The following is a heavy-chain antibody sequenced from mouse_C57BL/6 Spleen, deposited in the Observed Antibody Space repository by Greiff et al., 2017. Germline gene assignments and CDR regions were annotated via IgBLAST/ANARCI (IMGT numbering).Heavy chain of an antibody. CDR2: ILPRSGST. D-gene: IGHD2-12*01. CDR3: ARKEYSSYDVGYFDV. V-gene: IGHV1-9*01. J-gene: IGHJ1*03. Sequence: QVHVKQSGAELMKPGASVKLSCKATGYTFTGYWIEWVKQRPGHGLEWIGEILPRSGSTKYHEKFKGKATLTADTSSNTAYMQLSSLTTEDSTIYYCARKEYSSYDVGYFDVWGKGTTVTVSS. CDR1: GYTFTGYW.